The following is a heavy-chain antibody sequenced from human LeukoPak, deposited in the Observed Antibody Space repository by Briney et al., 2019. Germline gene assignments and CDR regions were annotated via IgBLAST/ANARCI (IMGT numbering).Heavy chain of an antibody. Sequence: ASVKVSCKASGYTFTSYDIHWVRPATGHGLERMGWMTPNSGNSGFAQKFQGRVTMTRSTSISTAYMELTSLRSEDTAVYFCARARRDGYDFDYYFDYWGQGTLVTVSS. D-gene: IGHD5-24*01. CDR3: ARARRDGYDFDYYFDY. CDR2: MTPNSGNS. J-gene: IGHJ4*02. V-gene: IGHV1-8*01. CDR1: GYTFTSYD.